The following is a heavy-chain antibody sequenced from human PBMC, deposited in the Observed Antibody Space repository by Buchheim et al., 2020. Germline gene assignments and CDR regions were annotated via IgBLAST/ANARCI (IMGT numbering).Heavy chain of an antibody. CDR1: GFTFSHYA. Sequence: QVQLVESGGGVVQPGRSLRLSCAASGFTFSHYAVHWVRQAPGKGLEWVAVISYDGSTKYYADSVKGRLNFSRDNSKNTLSLQMNSLRAEDTAVYYCARDRGSGWSYYYYGLDVWGQGTT. CDR3: ARDRGSGWSYYYYGLDV. V-gene: IGHV3-30*04. CDR2: ISYDGSTK. J-gene: IGHJ6*02. D-gene: IGHD6-19*01.